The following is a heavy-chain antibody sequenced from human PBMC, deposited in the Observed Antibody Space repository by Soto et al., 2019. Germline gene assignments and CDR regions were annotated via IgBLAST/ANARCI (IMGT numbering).Heavy chain of an antibody. D-gene: IGHD4-4*01. CDR2: INPSGGST. Sequence: ASVKVSCKASGYTFTSYYMHWVRQAPGQGLEWMGIINPSGGSTSYAQKFQGRVTMTRDTSTSTAYMELSGLRSDDTAVYYCAREATTGYLDYWGQGTLVTVSS. J-gene: IGHJ4*02. V-gene: IGHV1-46*01. CDR1: GYTFTSYY. CDR3: AREATTGYLDY.